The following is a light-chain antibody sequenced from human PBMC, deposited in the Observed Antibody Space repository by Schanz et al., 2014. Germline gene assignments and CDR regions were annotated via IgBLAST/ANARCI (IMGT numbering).Light chain of an antibody. CDR2: SNN. CDR3: AAWDDSLNGHVV. Sequence: QSVLAQPPSASETPGQRISISCSGGRSNIGSNSVNWYQQLPGTAPKLLIYSNNQRPSGVPDRFSGSKSGTSASLAISGLQSEDEAHYYCAAWDDSLNGHVVFGGGTKLTVL. CDR1: RSNIGSNS. J-gene: IGLJ2*01. V-gene: IGLV1-44*01.